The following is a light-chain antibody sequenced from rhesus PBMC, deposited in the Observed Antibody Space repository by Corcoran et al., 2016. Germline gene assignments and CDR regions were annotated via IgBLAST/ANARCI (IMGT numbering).Light chain of an antibody. CDR1: QGINNH. CDR2: AAS. Sequence: DIQMTQSPSSLSASVGDRVTVTCRASQGINNHLSWYQQRPGKAPTLLIYAASSLQTGVSSRFSGSGSGTDFTRTISSLQPEDFASYYCLQDYTTPYSFGQGTKVEIK. V-gene: IGKV1-94*01. J-gene: IGKJ2*01. CDR3: LQDYTTPYS.